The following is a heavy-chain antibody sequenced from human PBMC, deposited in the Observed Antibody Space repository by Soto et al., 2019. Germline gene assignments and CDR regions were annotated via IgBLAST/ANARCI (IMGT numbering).Heavy chain of an antibody. D-gene: IGHD4-17*01. CDR3: ARESDYIFDP. V-gene: IGHV4-34*01. J-gene: IGHJ5*02. Sequence: SETLSLTCAVYGGSFSGYYWSWIRQPPGKGLEWIGEINHSGSTNYNPSLKSRVTISVDTSKNQFSLKLSSVTAADTAVYYCARESDYIFDPWGKGTLVTVSS. CDR1: GGSFSGYY. CDR2: INHSGST.